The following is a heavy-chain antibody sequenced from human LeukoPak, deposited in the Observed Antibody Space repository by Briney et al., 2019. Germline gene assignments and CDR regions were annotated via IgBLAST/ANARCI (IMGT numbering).Heavy chain of an antibody. CDR3: AKGTTVTSALFDY. Sequence: GGSLRLSCAASGFTFSSYAMNWVRQAPGKGLEWVSGISSSGGSTYYADSVKGRFTISIDNSKNTLYLQMNSLRAEDTAVYYCAKGTTVTSALFDYWGQGTLVTVSS. D-gene: IGHD4-17*01. V-gene: IGHV3-23*01. J-gene: IGHJ4*02. CDR2: ISSSGGST. CDR1: GFTFSSYA.